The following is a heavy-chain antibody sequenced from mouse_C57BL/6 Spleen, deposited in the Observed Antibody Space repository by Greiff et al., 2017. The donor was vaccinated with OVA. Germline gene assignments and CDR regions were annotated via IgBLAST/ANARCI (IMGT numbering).Heavy chain of an antibody. V-gene: IGHV5-9*01. D-gene: IGHD2-2*01. J-gene: IGHJ2*01. CDR2: ISGGGGNT. CDR1: GFTFSSYT. CDR3: ARGGSTMVTTNFDY. Sequence: EVQVVESGGGLVKPGGSLTLSCAASGFTFSSYTMSWVRQTPEKRLEWVATISGGGGNTYYPDSVKGRFTISRDNAKNTLYLQMSSLRSEDTALYYCARGGSTMVTTNFDYWGQGTTLTVSS.